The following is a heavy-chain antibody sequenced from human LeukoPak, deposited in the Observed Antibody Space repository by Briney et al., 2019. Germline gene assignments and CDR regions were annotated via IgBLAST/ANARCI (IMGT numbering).Heavy chain of an antibody. J-gene: IGHJ4*02. Sequence: TSQTLSLTCAISGDSVSSNSVAWNWIRQSPSRGLEWLGRTYYRFKLYNEYAPSVKNRISINPDTSKNQFSLQLNSVTPEDTAVYYCARDHFYGFDYWGQGALVTVSS. CDR2: TYYRFKLYN. V-gene: IGHV6-1*01. CDR3: ARDHFYGFDY. CDR1: GDSVSSNSVA. D-gene: IGHD2/OR15-2a*01.